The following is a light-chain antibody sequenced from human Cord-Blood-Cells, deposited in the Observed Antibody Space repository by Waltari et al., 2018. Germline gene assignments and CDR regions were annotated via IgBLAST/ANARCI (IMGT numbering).Light chain of an antibody. J-gene: IGKJ4*01. CDR2: AAS. Sequence: IQMTQSPSSLSASVGDRVPITCRASQSISSYLNWYQQKPGKAPKLLIYAASSLQSGVPSRFSGSGSGTDFTLTISSLQPEDFATYYCQQSYSTLTFGGGTKVEIK. CDR1: QSISSY. CDR3: QQSYSTLT. V-gene: IGKV1-39*01.